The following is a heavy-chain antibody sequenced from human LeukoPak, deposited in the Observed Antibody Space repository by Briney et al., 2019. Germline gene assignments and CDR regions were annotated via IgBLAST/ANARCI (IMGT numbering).Heavy chain of an antibody. V-gene: IGHV3-38-3*01. Sequence: PGGSLRLSCAASGFTVSSNEMSWVRQAPGKGLEWVSSISGGSTYYADSVKGRFTISRDNAKNSLSLQMNSLRAEDTAVYYCARGDYFDVSGHSDSWGQGTLVTVSS. D-gene: IGHD3-22*01. CDR2: ISGGST. J-gene: IGHJ4*02. CDR1: GFTVSSNE. CDR3: ARGDYFDVSGHSDS.